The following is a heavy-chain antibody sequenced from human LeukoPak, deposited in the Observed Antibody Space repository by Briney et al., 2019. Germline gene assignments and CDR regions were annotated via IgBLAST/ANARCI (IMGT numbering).Heavy chain of an antibody. J-gene: IGHJ4*02. CDR3: AKVEITMVRGVPNPHGGY. CDR1: GFTFSSYA. D-gene: IGHD3-10*01. CDR2: XXXSGGST. V-gene: IGHV3-23*01. Sequence: GGSLRLSCAASGFTFSSYAMSXXRXXXXXXXXXXXXXXXSGGSTSYAASVKGRFTTTRENYKNTLYLQMNSLRAEDTAVYYCAKVEITMVRGVPNPHGGYWGQGTLVTVSS.